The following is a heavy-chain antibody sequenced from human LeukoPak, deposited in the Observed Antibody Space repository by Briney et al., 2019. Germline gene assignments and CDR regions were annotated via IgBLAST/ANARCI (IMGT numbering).Heavy chain of an antibody. CDR3: ARDDYVWGSYRYFPYYFDY. J-gene: IGHJ4*02. CDR1: GYSISRGYY. D-gene: IGHD3-16*02. V-gene: IGHV4-38-2*02. CDR2: IYHSGST. Sequence: SETLSLTCTVSGYSISRGYYWGWIRQPPGKGLEWIGSIYHSGSTYYNPSLKSRVTISVDTSKSLFSLKLSSVTAADTAVYYCARDDYVWGSYRYFPYYFDYWGQGTLVTVSS.